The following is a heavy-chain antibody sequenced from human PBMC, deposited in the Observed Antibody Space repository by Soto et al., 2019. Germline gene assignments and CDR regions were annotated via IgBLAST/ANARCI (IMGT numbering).Heavy chain of an antibody. D-gene: IGHD6-19*01. J-gene: IGHJ4*02. CDR3: ARARGIGVGTTSY. V-gene: IGHV1-18*01. CDR2: VSVYNGKS. CDR1: GYIFNNYG. Sequence: QIQLVQAGAEVKKPGASAKVSCKASGYIFNNYGISWMRQVPGQGLEWMGWVSVYNGKSNYTQKFQGRGTITTDTTTNTAYMELRSLRSDDTAVYYCARARGIGVGTTSYWGQGTLVTVSS.